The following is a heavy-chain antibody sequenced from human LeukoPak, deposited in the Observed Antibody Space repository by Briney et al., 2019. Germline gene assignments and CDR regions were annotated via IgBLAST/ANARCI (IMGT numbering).Heavy chain of an antibody. CDR2: ISSSSSYI. Sequence: GGSLRLSCAASGFTFSSYAMHWVRQAPGKGLEWVSSISSSSSYIYYADSVKGRFTISRDNAKNSLYLQMNSLRAEDTAVYYCARDYPIQEGFYYYYYMDVWGKGTTVTVSS. CDR1: GFTFSSYA. V-gene: IGHV3-21*01. CDR3: ARDYPIQEGFYYYYYMDV. D-gene: IGHD5-18*01. J-gene: IGHJ6*03.